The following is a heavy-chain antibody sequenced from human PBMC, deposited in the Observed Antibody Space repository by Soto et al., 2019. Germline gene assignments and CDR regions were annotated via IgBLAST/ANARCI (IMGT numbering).Heavy chain of an antibody. CDR3: ARAVYYYDNSGLAY. Sequence: QVRLEQSGPEVKKTGASVKVSCKASGYTFTSYGISWVRQAPGQGLEWMGWINIYSGDANYAQSLQDRVTMTRTTSTNRVYMEMRTMKSGATAFYYCARAVYYYDNSGLAYWGQETLVTVSS. CDR2: INIYSGDA. V-gene: IGHV1-18*01. D-gene: IGHD3-22*01. J-gene: IGHJ4*02. CDR1: GYTFTSYG.